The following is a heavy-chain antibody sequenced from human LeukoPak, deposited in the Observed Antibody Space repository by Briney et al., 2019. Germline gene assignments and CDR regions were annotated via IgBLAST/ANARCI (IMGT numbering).Heavy chain of an antibody. CDR3: ARGQYYYGSGSYQY. CDR1: GYTFTSYG. J-gene: IGHJ4*02. CDR2: ISAYNGNT. D-gene: IGHD3-10*01. Sequence: ASVTVSFTASGYTFTSYGISWVRQAPGQGLEWMGWISAYNGNTNYAQKLQGRVTMTTDTSTSTAYMELRSLRSDDTAVYYCARGQYYYGSGSYQYWGQGTLVTVSS. V-gene: IGHV1-18*01.